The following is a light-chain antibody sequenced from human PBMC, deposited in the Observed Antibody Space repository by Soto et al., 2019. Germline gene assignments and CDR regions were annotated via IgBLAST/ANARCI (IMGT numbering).Light chain of an antibody. CDR1: QGISDY. CDR3: QQTYTFPWT. Sequence: DIRMTQSPSSLSASVGDTGTITCRASQGISDYLSWFQHKPGEAPKLLIYTASSLQGGVPLRFSGAGSRTDFSLTISGLQPEDSATYYCQQTYTFPWTFGQGTRVDIK. CDR2: TAS. V-gene: IGKV1-39*01. J-gene: IGKJ1*01.